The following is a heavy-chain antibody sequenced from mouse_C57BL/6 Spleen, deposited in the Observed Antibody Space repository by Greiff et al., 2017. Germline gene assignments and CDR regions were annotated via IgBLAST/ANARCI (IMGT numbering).Heavy chain of an antibody. CDR3: ARGGITGGVRYFDV. CDR2: ISDGGSYT. CDR1: GFTFSSYA. Sequence: EVKLVESGGGLVKPGGSLKLSCAASGFTFSSYAMSWVRQTPEKRLAWVATISDGGSYTYYPDNVKGRFTISRDNAKNNLYLQMSHLKSEDTAMYYCARGGITGGVRYFDVWGKGTTVTVSS. J-gene: IGHJ1*03. V-gene: IGHV5-4*03. D-gene: IGHD1-1*01.